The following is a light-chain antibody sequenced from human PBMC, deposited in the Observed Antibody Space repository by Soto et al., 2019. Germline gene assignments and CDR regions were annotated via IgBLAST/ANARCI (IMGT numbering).Light chain of an antibody. CDR2: DVS. V-gene: IGLV2-14*01. CDR3: SSYTSSSTIVV. Sequence: QSALTQPASVSGSPGQSITISCTGTSSDVGGYNYVSWYQQHPGKAPKLMIYDVSNRPSGVSNRFSGSKSGNTASLTISGLQPEDEADSYCSSYTSSSTIVVFGGVTKLTVL. J-gene: IGLJ2*01. CDR1: SSDVGGYNY.